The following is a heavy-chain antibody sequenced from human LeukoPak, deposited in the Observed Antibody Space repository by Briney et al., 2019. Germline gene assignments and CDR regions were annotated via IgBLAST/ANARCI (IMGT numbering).Heavy chain of an antibody. D-gene: IGHD2-2*01. CDR2: IWYNGSKK. CDR1: GFIFSSYG. CDR3: ASDFIVVVPAAMEVNAY. Sequence: GGSLRLSCAASGFIFSSYGMHWVRQAPGKGLEWVAVIWYNGSKKYYADSVKGRFTISRDNSKNTLYLQMNSLRAEDTAVYYCASDFIVVVPAAMEVNAYWGQGTLVTVSS. J-gene: IGHJ4*02. V-gene: IGHV3-33*01.